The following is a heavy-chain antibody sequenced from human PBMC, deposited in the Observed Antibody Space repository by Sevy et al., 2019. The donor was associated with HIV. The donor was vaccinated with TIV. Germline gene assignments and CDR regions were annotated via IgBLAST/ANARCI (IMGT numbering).Heavy chain of an antibody. D-gene: IGHD2-2*01. V-gene: IGHV1-69*13. CDR3: AGDRRDGSRTGCRLVCNYYYYYGMDV. Sequence: ASVKVSCKASGGTFSSYAISWVRQAPGQGLEWMGGIIPIFGTANYAQKFQGRVTITADESTSTANRELSSLGSEDTAVYYCAGDRRDGSRTGCRLVCNYYYYYGMDVWGQGTTVTVSS. J-gene: IGHJ6*02. CDR1: GGTFSSYA. CDR2: IIPIFGTA.